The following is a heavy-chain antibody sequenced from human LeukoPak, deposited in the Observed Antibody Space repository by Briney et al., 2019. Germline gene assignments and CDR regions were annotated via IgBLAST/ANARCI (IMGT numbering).Heavy chain of an antibody. CDR3: ARGISGTGLYYFDY. J-gene: IGHJ4*02. V-gene: IGHV3-74*01. CDR1: GFAFSNYW. Sequence: GESLRLSCAASGFAFSNYWMHWVRQAPGKGLVWVSRINTDGSRTDYADSVKGRFTISRDNAKNSLYLQMNSLRAEDTAVYYCARGISGTGLYYFDYWGQGTLVTVSS. D-gene: IGHD6-13*01. CDR2: INTDGSRT.